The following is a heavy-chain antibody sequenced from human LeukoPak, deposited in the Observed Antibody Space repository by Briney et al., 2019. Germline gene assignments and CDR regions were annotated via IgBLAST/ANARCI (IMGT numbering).Heavy chain of an antibody. CDR1: DYY. J-gene: IGHJ5*02. Sequence: DYYMSWIRQTPGKGLEWIGYIYYSGSTYYNPSLKSRVTISVDTSKNQFSLKLSSVTAADTAVYYCARVERDSSGYYVRSWGQGTLVTVSS. D-gene: IGHD3-22*01. CDR3: ARVERDSSGYYVRS. V-gene: IGHV4-30-4*01. CDR2: IYYSGST.